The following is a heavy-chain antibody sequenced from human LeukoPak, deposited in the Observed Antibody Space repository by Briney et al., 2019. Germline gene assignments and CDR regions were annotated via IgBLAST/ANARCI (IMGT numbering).Heavy chain of an antibody. D-gene: IGHD3-16*01. CDR2: IYTSGNS. V-gene: IGHV4-39*01. J-gene: IGHJ5*02. Sequence: SDTLSLTCSISGYSITNNSYWWGWLRPSPGKGLEWVGSIYTSGNSYYNPSLKTRATISTDTSKNQYSLRLTSVTAADTAVYYCARRGIWDLQIGDWFDPWGQGILVTVSS. CDR1: GYSITNNSYW. CDR3: ARRGIWDLQIGDWFDP.